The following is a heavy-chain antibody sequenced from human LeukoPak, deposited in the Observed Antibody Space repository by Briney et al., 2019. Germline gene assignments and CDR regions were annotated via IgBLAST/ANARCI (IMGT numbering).Heavy chain of an antibody. J-gene: IGHJ4*02. CDR1: GFTFSDYA. CDR3: ARSVPDYTRFDF. Sequence: GGSLRLPCVASGFTFSDYAMNGVRQAPGKGLEWVSTFKTNYNQVYYAESVRGRFTISTDNSKNTAYLQMNSLRVEDTALYYCARSVPDYTRFDFWGQGALVTVSS. CDR2: FKTNYNQV. V-gene: IGHV3-23*05. D-gene: IGHD4-11*01.